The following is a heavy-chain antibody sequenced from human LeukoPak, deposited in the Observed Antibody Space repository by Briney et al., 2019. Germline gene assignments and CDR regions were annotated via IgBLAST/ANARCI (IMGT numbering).Heavy chain of an antibody. Sequence: GGSLRLSCAASGFTVSSNYMSWVRQAPGKGLEHVSAISSSGGSTSYANSVKGRFTISRDNSKNTVYLQMGSLRAEDMAVYYCARELWNGYCFWGQGALVTVSS. V-gene: IGHV3-64*01. J-gene: IGHJ4*02. CDR2: ISSSGGST. D-gene: IGHD3-3*01. CDR1: GFTVSSNY. CDR3: ARELWNGYCF.